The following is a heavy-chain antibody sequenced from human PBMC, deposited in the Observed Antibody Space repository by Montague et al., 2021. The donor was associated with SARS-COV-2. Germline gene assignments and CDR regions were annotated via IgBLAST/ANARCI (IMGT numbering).Heavy chain of an antibody. V-gene: IGHV4-39*01. Sequence: SETLSLTCTVSGGSLSSSSYYWGWIRKPPGKGLEWVGSFFYSGSTYYNPSLKSRVTISVDTSKNQFSLKLSSVAAADTAVYYCARPQQQLALDYWGQGTLVTVAS. CDR1: GGSLSSSSYY. D-gene: IGHD6-13*01. J-gene: IGHJ4*02. CDR3: ARPQQQLALDY. CDR2: FFYSGST.